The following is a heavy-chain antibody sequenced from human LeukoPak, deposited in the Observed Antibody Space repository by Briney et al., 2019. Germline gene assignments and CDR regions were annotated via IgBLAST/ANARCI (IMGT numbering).Heavy chain of an antibody. D-gene: IGHD6-6*01. V-gene: IGHV1-18*01. CDR3: ARVRGRSLECSSSSRGYYFDY. CDR1: GYTFTSYG. CDR2: ISAYNGNT. Sequence: AASVKVSCKASGYTFTSYGISWVRQAPGQGLEWMGWISAYNGNTNYAQKLQGRVTMTTDTSTSTAYMELRSLRSDDTAVYYCARVRGRSLECSSSSRGYYFDYWGQGTLVTVSS. J-gene: IGHJ4*02.